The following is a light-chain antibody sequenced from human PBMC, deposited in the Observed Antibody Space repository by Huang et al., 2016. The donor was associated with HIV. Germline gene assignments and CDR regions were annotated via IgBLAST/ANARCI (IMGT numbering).Light chain of an antibody. Sequence: EVVMTQSPATLSVSPGERVTLSCRASQSVSINLAWYQQRPGQAPRLLIYGASTRATGTPARFSGSGSGTEFTLTISSLQSEDFALYFCHQYHTWPPYTFGQGTNLEIK. CDR2: GAS. CDR1: QSVSIN. CDR3: HQYHTWPPYT. J-gene: IGKJ2*01. V-gene: IGKV3-15*01.